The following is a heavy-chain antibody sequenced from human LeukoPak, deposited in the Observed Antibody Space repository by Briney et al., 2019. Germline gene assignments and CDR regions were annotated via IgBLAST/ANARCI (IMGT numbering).Heavy chain of an antibody. J-gene: IGHJ6*03. CDR3: ARGVPKTSYYYYYTDV. V-gene: IGHV3-48*01. CDR1: GFTFSSYA. CDR2: ISGSGFTI. D-gene: IGHD4-11*01. Sequence: GGSLRLSCAASGFTFSSYAMNWVRQAPGKGLEWISYISGSGFTIHYADSVKGRFTISRDNAKNSPYLQMNSLRAEDTAVYYCARGVPKTSYYYYYTDVWGKGTTVTVSS.